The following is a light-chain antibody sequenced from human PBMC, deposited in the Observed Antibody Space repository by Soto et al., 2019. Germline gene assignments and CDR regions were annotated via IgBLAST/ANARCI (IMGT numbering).Light chain of an antibody. J-gene: IGKJ3*01. CDR1: QSISSY. V-gene: IGKV1-39*01. Sequence: DIQMTQSPSSLSASVGDRVTITCRASQSISSYLNWYQQKPGKAPKLLIYAASSLQSGVPSRFSGSGSGTDFTLNISSLQPEDFATYYCQQSYSTLLFTFGPGNKVYIK. CDR2: AAS. CDR3: QQSYSTLLFT.